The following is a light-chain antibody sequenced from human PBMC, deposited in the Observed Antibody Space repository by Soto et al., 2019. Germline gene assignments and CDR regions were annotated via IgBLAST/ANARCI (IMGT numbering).Light chain of an antibody. V-gene: IGKV3D-15*01. J-gene: IGKJ5*01. CDR1: QSVSSN. CDR3: QEYDGAPPIT. CDR2: AAS. Sequence: EIVMTQSPATLSVSPGERATLSCRASQSVSSNLAWYQQKPAQAPRLLIYAASRRAPGIPERFSGSGSGTDFTPTISRLEPEDFAVYYCQEYDGAPPITFGLGTRREIK.